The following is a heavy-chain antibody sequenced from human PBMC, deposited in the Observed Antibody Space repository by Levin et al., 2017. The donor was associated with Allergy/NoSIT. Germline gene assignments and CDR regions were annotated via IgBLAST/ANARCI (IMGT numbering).Heavy chain of an antibody. J-gene: IGHJ3*02. CDR2: INPNSGGT. Sequence: ASVKVSCKASGYTFTGYYMHWVRQAPGQGLEWMGRINPNSGGTNYAQKFQGRVTMTRDTSISTAYMELSRLRSDDTAVYYCASRYCSGGSCSLDAFDIWGQGTMVTVSS. D-gene: IGHD2-15*01. CDR3: ASRYCSGGSCSLDAFDI. CDR1: GYTFTGYY. V-gene: IGHV1-2*06.